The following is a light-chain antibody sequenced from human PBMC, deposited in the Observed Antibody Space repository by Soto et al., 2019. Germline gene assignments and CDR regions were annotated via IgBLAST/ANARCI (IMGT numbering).Light chain of an antibody. J-gene: IGLJ1*01. CDR3: QSYDSSLSDV. CDR1: SSNIGAGFD. V-gene: IGLV1-40*01. CDR2: GNN. Sequence: QLVLTQPPSVSGAPGQRVTISCTGSSSNIGAGFDVHWYQQLPGTAPKLLIHGNNNRPSGVPDRFSGSKSGTSASLAITGLQAEDEADYYCQSYDSSLSDVFGTGTKVTVL.